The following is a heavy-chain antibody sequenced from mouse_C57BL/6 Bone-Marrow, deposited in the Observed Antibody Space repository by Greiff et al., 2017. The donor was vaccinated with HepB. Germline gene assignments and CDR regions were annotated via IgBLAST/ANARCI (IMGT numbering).Heavy chain of an antibody. CDR2: ISNGGGST. Sequence: EVKRVESGGGLVQPGGSLKLSCAASGFTFSDYYMYWVRQTPEKRLEWVAYISNGGGSTYYPDTVKGRFTISRDNAKNTLYLQMSRLKSEDTAMYYCARHENGGFAYWGQGTLVTVSA. V-gene: IGHV5-12*01. CDR1: GFTFSDYY. J-gene: IGHJ3*01. CDR3: ARHENGGFAY.